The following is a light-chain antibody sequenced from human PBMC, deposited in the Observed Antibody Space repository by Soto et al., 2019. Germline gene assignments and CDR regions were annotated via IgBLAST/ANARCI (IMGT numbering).Light chain of an antibody. CDR1: QSVLYSSNNKKY. CDR2: WAS. CDR3: QQYYSTPGLT. V-gene: IGKV4-1*01. Sequence: DIVMTQSPDSLAVSLGERATINCKSSQSVLYSSNNKKYLAWYQQKPGQPPKLLIYWASTRESGVPDRFSGSGSGTDFTLTISSLQAEDVAVYYCQQYYSTPGLTFGGGTRVEIK. J-gene: IGKJ4*01.